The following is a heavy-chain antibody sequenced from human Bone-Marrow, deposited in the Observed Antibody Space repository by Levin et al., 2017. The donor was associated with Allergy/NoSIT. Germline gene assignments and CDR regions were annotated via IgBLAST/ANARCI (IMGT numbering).Heavy chain of an antibody. D-gene: IGHD2/OR15-2a*01. CDR2: IDSDGNNT. CDR1: GFTFSAHW. Sequence: TGESLKISCEGSGFTFSAHWMHWVRQVPGKGLVWVSRIDSDGNNTKYADSVKGRFTISRDNAKNTLYLQLNSLTVEDTGVYFCARRYFYYYYLDVWGQGTTVTVAS. J-gene: IGHJ6*03. CDR3: ARRYFYYYYLDV. V-gene: IGHV3-74*01.